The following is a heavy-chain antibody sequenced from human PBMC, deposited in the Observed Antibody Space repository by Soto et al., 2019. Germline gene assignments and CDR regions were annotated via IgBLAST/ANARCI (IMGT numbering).Heavy chain of an antibody. CDR1: GYTFTSYA. Sequence: QVQLVQSGAEVKKPGASVKVSCKASGYTFTSYAMHWVRQAPGQRLEWMGWINAGNGNTKYSQKFQGRVTITRDTSASTAYMELSSLRYEDTAVYHCASSSWYGAGWFDPWGQGTLVTVSS. V-gene: IGHV1-3*01. CDR3: ASSSWYGAGWFDP. J-gene: IGHJ5*02. D-gene: IGHD6-13*01. CDR2: INAGNGNT.